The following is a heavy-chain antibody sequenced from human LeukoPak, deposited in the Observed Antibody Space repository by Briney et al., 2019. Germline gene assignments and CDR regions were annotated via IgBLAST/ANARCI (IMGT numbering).Heavy chain of an antibody. V-gene: IGHV1-24*01. Sequence: GASVKVSCKVSGYTLTELSMHWVRQAPGKGLEWMGGFDPEDGETIYAQKFQGRVTMTEDTSTDTAYMELSSLRSEDTAVYYCARGDYNYLWGSYRRPYAFDIWGQGTLVTVSS. CDR2: FDPEDGET. CDR3: ARGDYNYLWGSYRRPYAFDI. CDR1: GYTLTELS. D-gene: IGHD3-16*02. J-gene: IGHJ3*02.